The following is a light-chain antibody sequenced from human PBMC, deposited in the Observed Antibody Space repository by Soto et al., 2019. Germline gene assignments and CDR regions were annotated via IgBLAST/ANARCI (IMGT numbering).Light chain of an antibody. CDR2: KAS. Sequence: DIQMTQSPSTLSASVEDRVTITCRASQSIGDLLAWYQQKPGEAPKVLIYKASYLESGVPSRFSGSGSGTEFSLTISSLQPGDLATYYCQRYSAFSVTFGQGTKVDIK. V-gene: IGKV1-5*03. J-gene: IGKJ1*01. CDR1: QSIGDL. CDR3: QRYSAFSVT.